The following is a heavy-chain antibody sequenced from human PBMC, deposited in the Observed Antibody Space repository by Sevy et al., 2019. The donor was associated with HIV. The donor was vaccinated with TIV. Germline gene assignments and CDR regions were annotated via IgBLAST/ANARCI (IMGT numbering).Heavy chain of an antibody. CDR1: GFTVSSNY. CDR2: IYDVSST. D-gene: IGHD6-6*01. V-gene: IGHV3-53*01. CDR3: ATQSGYSTSPGAFDI. J-gene: IGHJ3*02. Sequence: GGSLRLSCAASGFTVSSNYMSWVRQAPGKGLEWVSLIYDVSSTYFADSVEGRFTISTDKSKNTLYLQMNSLRAEDTAVYYCATQSGYSTSPGAFDIWGQGTMVTVSS.